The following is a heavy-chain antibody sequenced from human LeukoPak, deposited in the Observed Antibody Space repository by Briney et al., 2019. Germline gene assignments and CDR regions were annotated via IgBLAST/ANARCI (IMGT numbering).Heavy chain of an antibody. CDR3: ARDGDTAMVLGY. CDR1: GGSISSSSYC. CDR2: ICYSGST. V-gene: IGHV4-39*07. Sequence: SETLSLTCTVSGGSISSSSYCWGWIRQPPGKGLEWIGSICYSGSTNYNPSLKSRVTISVETSKNQFSLKLSSVTAADTAVYYCARDGDTAMVLGYWGQGTLVTVSS. D-gene: IGHD5-18*01. J-gene: IGHJ4*02.